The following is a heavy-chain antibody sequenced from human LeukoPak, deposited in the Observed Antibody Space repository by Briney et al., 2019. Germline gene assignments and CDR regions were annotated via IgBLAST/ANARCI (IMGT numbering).Heavy chain of an antibody. CDR2: ISSSSSYI. CDR3: AREYSSSGGDAFDI. Sequence: SGGSLRLSCAASGFTFSSYGMNWVRQAPGKGLEWVSSISSSSSYIYYADSVKGRFTISRDNAKNSLYLQMNSLRAEDTAVYYCAREYSSSGGDAFDIWGQGTMVTVSS. D-gene: IGHD6-13*01. V-gene: IGHV3-21*01. CDR1: GFTFSSYG. J-gene: IGHJ3*02.